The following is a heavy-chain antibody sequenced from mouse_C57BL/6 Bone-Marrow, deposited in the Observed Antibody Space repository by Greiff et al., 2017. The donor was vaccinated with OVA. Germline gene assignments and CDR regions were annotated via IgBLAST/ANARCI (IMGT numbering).Heavy chain of an antibody. CDR1: GYTFTSYG. V-gene: IGHV1-81*01. CDR2: IYPRSGNT. Sequence: ESGAELARPGASVKLSCKASGYTFTSYGISWVKQRTGQGLEWIGEIYPRSGNTYYNEKFKGKATLTADKSSSTAYMELRSLTSEDSAVYFCARGGYDYALFAYWGQGTLVTVSA. D-gene: IGHD2-4*01. CDR3: ARGGYDYALFAY. J-gene: IGHJ3*01.